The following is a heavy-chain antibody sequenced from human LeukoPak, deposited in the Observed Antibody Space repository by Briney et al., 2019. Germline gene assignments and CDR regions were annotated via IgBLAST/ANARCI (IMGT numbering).Heavy chain of an antibody. CDR1: GFSFSSED. D-gene: IGHD3-22*01. CDR3: VKALIDY. Sequence: GGCVRLSRSGSGFSFSSEDMHWVRQAPGKGLEYVSAISSNGGSTYYADSVKGRFTISRDNSKNTLYLQMSSLRAEDTAVYYCVKALIDYWGQGTLVTVSS. V-gene: IGHV3-64D*09. CDR2: ISSNGGST. J-gene: IGHJ4*02.